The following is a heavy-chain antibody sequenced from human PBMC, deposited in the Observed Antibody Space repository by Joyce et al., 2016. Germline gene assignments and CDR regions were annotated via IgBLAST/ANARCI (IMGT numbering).Heavy chain of an antibody. CDR1: GFAFSSSW. CDR2: INPEMTTI. D-gene: IGHD1-14*01. Sequence: EVQLVESGGGIVQPGGSLMLSCAASGFAFSSSWMHWVRQVPGKGLVCVSRINPEMTTINYADSVKGRFTISRDNAENTLYLQMDRLRVEDTAVYYCSRELTGERDFWGQGTLVTVSS. V-gene: IGHV3-74*01. CDR3: SRELTGERDF. J-gene: IGHJ4*02.